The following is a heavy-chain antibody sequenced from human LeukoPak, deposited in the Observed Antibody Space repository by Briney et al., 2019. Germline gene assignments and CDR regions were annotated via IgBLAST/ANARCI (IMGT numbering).Heavy chain of an antibody. CDR3: AKAVYSSGWTQDY. CDR1: GFTFSSYA. D-gene: IGHD6-19*01. J-gene: IGHJ4*02. Sequence: GASLRLSCAASGFTFSSYAMSWVRQAPGKGLEWVSAISGSGGSTYYADSVKGRFTISRDNSKNTLYLQMNSLRAEDTAVYCCAKAVYSSGWTQDYWGQGTLVTVSS. V-gene: IGHV3-23*01. CDR2: ISGSGGST.